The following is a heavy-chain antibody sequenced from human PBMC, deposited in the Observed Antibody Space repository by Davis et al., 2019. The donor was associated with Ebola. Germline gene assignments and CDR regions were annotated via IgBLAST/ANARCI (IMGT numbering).Heavy chain of an antibody. CDR1: GYSFTGYA. J-gene: IGHJ4*02. D-gene: IGHD6-13*01. CDR3: ARDSIPAVGSYFDY. V-gene: IGHV1-3*01. CDR2: IDAGHGNT. Sequence: ASVKVSCKSSGYSFTGYAIHWVRQAPGQRLEWMGWIDAGHGNTIYSQKYQDRVTITRDTSASTAYMELSSLTSEDSAVYYCARDSIPAVGSYFDYWGQGTLVTVSS.